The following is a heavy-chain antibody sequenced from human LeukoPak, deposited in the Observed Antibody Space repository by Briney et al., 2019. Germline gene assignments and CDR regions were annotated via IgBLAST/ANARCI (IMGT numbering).Heavy chain of an antibody. J-gene: IGHJ4*02. V-gene: IGHV4-59*12. CDR1: GGSISSYY. CDR2: VYYSGTT. Sequence: SETLSLTCTVSGGSISSYYWSWIRQPPGKGLEWIGYVYYSGTTNYNPSLQSRVTMSVDTSKNQFSLKLSSVTAADTAVYYCARVRFGTFDYWGQGTLVTVSS. D-gene: IGHD1-14*01. CDR3: ARVRFGTFDY.